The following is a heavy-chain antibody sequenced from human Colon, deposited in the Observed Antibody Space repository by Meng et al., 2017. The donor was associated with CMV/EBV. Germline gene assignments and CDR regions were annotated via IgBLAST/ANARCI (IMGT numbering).Heavy chain of an antibody. Sequence: GGSLRLSCAASGFTFSSYSMNWVRQAPGKGLEWVSSISSSSSYIYYADSVKGRFTISRDNSKNTLYLQMNNLRAEDTAIYYCAKDGLSFCGGNCYHYIDDWGRGTLVTVSS. J-gene: IGHJ4*02. CDR3: AKDGLSFCGGNCYHYIDD. V-gene: IGHV3-21*04. D-gene: IGHD2-21*01. CDR2: ISSSSSYI. CDR1: GFTFSSYS.